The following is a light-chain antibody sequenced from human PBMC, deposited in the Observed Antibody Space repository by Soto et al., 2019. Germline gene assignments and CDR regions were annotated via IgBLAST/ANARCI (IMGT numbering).Light chain of an antibody. CDR3: SSYTSSGTWV. Sequence: ALTQPASVSGSLGQSITISCTGTSSDVGGHNYVSWYQQHPGKAPKVMIYEVSNRPSGASNRFSGSKSGNTASLAISGLQAEDEADYYCSSYTSSGTWVFGRGTQLTVL. V-gene: IGLV2-14*01. CDR1: SSDVGGHNY. J-gene: IGLJ3*02. CDR2: EVS.